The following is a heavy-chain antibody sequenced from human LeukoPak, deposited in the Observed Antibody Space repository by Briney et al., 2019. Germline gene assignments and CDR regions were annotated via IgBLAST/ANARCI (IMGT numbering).Heavy chain of an antibody. CDR3: ARVGYCSGGSCYDWYFDL. V-gene: IGHV3-30*02. CDR1: EFTFSSYG. Sequence: GGSLRLSCAASEFTFSSYGMHWVRQAPGKGLEWVAFIRYDGSNKYYADSVKGRFTISRDNAKNSLYLQMNSLRAEDTAVYYCARVGYCSGGSCYDWYFDLWGRGTLVTVSS. CDR2: IRYDGSNK. J-gene: IGHJ2*01. D-gene: IGHD2-15*01.